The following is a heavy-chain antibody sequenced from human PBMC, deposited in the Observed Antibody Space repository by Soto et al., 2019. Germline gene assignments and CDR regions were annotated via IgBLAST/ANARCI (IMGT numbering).Heavy chain of an antibody. Sequence: SVKVSCKTSGGSFSKYSISWLRQAPGQGLEWMGGIIPISVTTHYAQRFQGRVTITADDLTTTSYMEVSSLKFEDTAVYYCASSRGIQLWTADFGGQGPRVTVSS. CDR2: IIPISVTT. J-gene: IGHJ4*02. V-gene: IGHV1-69*13. CDR3: ASSRGIQLWTADF. CDR1: GGSFSKYS. D-gene: IGHD2-21*02.